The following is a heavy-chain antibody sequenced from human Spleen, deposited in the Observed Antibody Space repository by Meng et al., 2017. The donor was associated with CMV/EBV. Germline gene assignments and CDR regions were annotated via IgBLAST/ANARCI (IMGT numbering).Heavy chain of an antibody. V-gene: IGHV4-34*01. D-gene: IGHD3-22*01. Sequence: FSGYYWSWIRQPPGKGLEWIGEINHSGSTNYNPSLKSRITISVDTSKNQFSLKLSSVTAADTAVYYCARPRFVYYDSSDSTEYYFDYWGQGTLVTVSS. J-gene: IGHJ4*02. CDR2: INHSGST. CDR3: ARPRFVYYDSSDSTEYYFDY. CDR1: FSGYY.